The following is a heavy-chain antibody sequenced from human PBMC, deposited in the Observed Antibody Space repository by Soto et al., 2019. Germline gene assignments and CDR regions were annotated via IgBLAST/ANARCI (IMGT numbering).Heavy chain of an antibody. Sequence: QVHLVQSGAEVKKPGSSVKVSCKASGGTFSSYTISWVRQAPGQGLEWMGMIIPILGIANYAQTLQGRVRISADTCTGRAYRKRSSLRSEVTAVYYCARAEGGSCWPYYFDYWCQGTLVTVSS. D-gene: IGHD6-19*01. V-gene: IGHV1-69*02. J-gene: IGHJ4*02. CDR3: ARAEGGSCWPYYFDY. CDR2: IIPILGIA. CDR1: GGTFSSYT.